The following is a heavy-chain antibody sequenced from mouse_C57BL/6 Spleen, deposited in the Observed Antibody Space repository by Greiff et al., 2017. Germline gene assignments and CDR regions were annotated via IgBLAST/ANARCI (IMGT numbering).Heavy chain of an antibody. V-gene: IGHV1-53*01. J-gene: IGHJ4*01. CDR2: INPSNGGT. CDR3: ARGTYYCVSRYYAMDY. Sequence: QVQLQQPGTELVKPGASVKLSCKASGYTFTSYWMHWVKQRPGQGLEWIGNINPSNGGTNYNEKIKSKATLTVDKSSSTAYMQLSSLSSEDSAVYYCARGTYYCVSRYYAMDYWGQGTSVTVSS. D-gene: IGHD1-1*01. CDR1: GYTFTSYW.